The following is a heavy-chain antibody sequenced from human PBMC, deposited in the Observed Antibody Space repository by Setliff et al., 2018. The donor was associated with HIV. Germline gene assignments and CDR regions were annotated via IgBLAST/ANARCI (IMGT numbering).Heavy chain of an antibody. D-gene: IGHD6-19*01. CDR3: ARPRRVRSRAWYWFDI. CDR1: GASDISYIW. Sequence: SETLSLTCAVSGASDISYIWWSWVRQPPGKGLEWIGEINHSGSTNYNPSLKSRVTISIDTSKTQFSLKLTSVTTADTAVYYCARPRRVRSRAWYWFDIWGQGTLVTVSS. CDR2: INHSGST. J-gene: IGHJ5*02. V-gene: IGHV4-4*02.